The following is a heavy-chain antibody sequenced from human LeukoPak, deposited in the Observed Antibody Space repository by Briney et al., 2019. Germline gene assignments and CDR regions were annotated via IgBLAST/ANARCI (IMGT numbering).Heavy chain of an antibody. CDR2: ISSSSSYI. J-gene: IGHJ4*02. D-gene: IGHD5-18*01. Sequence: GGSLRLSCAASGFTFSSYSMNWVRQAPGKGLEWVSFISSSSSYIYYADSVKGRFTISRDNAKSTLSLQMNSLRAEDTAIYYCATYRQVQVPFECWGQGTLVTVSS. CDR3: ATYRQVQVPFEC. V-gene: IGHV3-21*04. CDR1: GFTFSSYS.